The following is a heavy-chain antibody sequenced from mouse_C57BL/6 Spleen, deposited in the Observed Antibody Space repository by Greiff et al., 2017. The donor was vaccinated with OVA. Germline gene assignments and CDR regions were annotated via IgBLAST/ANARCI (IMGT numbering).Heavy chain of an antibody. CDR3: TKGWDDD. CDR1: GYTFTDYE. D-gene: IGHD4-1*01. CDR2: IDPETGGT. J-gene: IGHJ2*01. Sequence: QVQLQQSGAELVRPGASVTLSCKASGYTFTDYEMHWVKQTPVHGLEWIGAIDPETGGTDYNQKFKGKAILTADKSSSPAYIELRSLTAEDSAVYYCTKGWDDDWGQGTTLTVSS. V-gene: IGHV1-15*01.